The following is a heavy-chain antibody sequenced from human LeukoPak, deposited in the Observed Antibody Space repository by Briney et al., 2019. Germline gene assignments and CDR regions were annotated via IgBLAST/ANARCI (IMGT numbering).Heavy chain of an antibody. Sequence: GESLKISCKGSGYSFSSNWIGWVRQMPGKGLEWMGIINPADSDTKYSPPFQGQVTISVDKSISTAHLQWSSLQASDTAVYYCARHSPIEDSGTYRILDSWGQGTLVTVSS. D-gene: IGHD1-26*01. V-gene: IGHV5-51*01. CDR3: ARHSPIEDSGTYRILDS. CDR1: GYSFSSNW. J-gene: IGHJ4*02. CDR2: INPADSDT.